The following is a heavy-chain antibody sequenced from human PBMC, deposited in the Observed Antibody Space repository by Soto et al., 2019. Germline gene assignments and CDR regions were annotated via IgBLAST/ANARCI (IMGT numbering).Heavy chain of an antibody. CDR3: ARDSGIAAAEQGY. V-gene: IGHV3-53*01. Sequence: EVQLVESGGGLIQPGGSLRLSCAASGFTVSSNYMSWVRQAPGKGLVWVSVIYSGGSTYYADSVKGRFSISRDHSKNTLYLQMNSLRAEDTAVYYCARDSGIAAAEQGYWCQGTLVTFSS. CDR1: GFTVSSNY. J-gene: IGHJ4*02. CDR2: IYSGGST. D-gene: IGHD6-13*01.